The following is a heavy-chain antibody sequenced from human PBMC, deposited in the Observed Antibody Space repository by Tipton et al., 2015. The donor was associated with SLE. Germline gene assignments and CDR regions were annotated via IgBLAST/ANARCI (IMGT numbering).Heavy chain of an antibody. V-gene: IGHV4-61*02. CDR3: ARGGVLGFHPSAFDI. CDR1: GGSISSGSYY. D-gene: IGHD3-10*01. Sequence: TLSLTCTVSGGSISSGSYYWSWIRQPAGKGLEWIGRIYTSGRTNYNPSLTSRVTISVDKSKNQFSLKLSSVTAADTAVYYCARGGVLGFHPSAFDIWGQGTMVTVSS. CDR2: IYTSGRT. J-gene: IGHJ3*02.